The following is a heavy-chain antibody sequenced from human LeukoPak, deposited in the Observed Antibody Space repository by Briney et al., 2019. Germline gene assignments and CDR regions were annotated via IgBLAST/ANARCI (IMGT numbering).Heavy chain of an antibody. CDR3: AKQSVSEYTSGWDWYFDL. D-gene: IGHD6-25*01. J-gene: IGHJ2*01. CDR2: ISGSGGTT. V-gene: IGHV3-23*01. CDR1: GFTFSNYA. Sequence: GGSLRLSCAASGFTFSNYAMSWVRQAPGKGLEWVSAISGSGGTTYYADSVRGRFTISRDNSDNTLFLQMNSLRAEDTAGYYSAKQSVSEYTSGWDWYFDLWGRGTLVTVSS.